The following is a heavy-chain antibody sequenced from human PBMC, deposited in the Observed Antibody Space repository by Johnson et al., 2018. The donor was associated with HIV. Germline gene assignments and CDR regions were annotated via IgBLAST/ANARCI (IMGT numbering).Heavy chain of an antibody. CDR3: ARDGRDLATRGAFDI. J-gene: IGHJ3*02. V-gene: IGHV3-38-3*01. D-gene: IGHD5-24*01. Sequence: VQLVESRGVLVQPGGSLRLSCAASGFFVSSNEMSWVRQAPGKGLAWVSSISVGNTNYADSVSGRLTISRDNSKNMLYLQMNRLRPEDTAVYYCARDGRDLATRGAFDIWGPGTVVTVSS. CDR2: ISVGNT. CDR1: GFFVSSNE.